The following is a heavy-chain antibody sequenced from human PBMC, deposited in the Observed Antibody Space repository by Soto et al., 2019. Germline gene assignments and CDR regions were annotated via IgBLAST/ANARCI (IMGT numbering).Heavy chain of an antibody. D-gene: IGHD3-10*01. J-gene: IGHJ4*02. Sequence: SETLSLTCTVSGGSISSSNFYWGWIRQSPGEGLEWIGTISYSGTTFYDPSLKSRVTISIDTSKNQLSLKLSSVTAADTAVYYFGRNQKGTPHFDYWAQETRLPISS. CDR2: ISYSGTT. CDR1: GGSISSSNFY. CDR3: GRNQKGTPHFDY. V-gene: IGHV4-39*01.